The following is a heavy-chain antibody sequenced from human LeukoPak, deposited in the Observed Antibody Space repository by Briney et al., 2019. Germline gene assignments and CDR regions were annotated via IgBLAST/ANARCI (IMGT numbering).Heavy chain of an antibody. CDR3: ARAPKWLRPLDY. CDR1: GFTFSSYE. J-gene: IGHJ4*02. D-gene: IGHD5-12*01. V-gene: IGHV3-48*03. Sequence: GGSLRLSCAASGFTFSSYEMNWVRQAPGKGLEWVSYISSSGSTIYYADSVKGRFTISRDNAKNSLYLQMNSLRAEDTAVYYCARAPKWLRPLDYWEKRVIVTVSS. CDR2: ISSSGSTI.